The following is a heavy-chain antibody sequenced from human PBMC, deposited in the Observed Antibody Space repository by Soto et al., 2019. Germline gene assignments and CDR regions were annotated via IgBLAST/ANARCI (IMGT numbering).Heavy chain of an antibody. CDR1: GGSISSSSYY. CDR3: ARGNVVAIDY. Sequence: PSETLSLTCTVSGGSISSSSYYWGWIRQPPGKGLEWIGTFYYSGSTYYNPSLKSRVTISVDTSKNQLSLKLSSVTAADTAVYYCARGNVVAIDYWGQGTLVTVS. V-gene: IGHV4-39*07. J-gene: IGHJ4*02. D-gene: IGHD2-21*01. CDR2: FYYSGST.